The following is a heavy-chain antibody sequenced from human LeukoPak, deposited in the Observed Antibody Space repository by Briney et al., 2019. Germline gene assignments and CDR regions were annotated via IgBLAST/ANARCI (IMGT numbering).Heavy chain of an antibody. J-gene: IGHJ3*02. V-gene: IGHV3-48*02. D-gene: IGHD2/OR15-2a*01. Sequence: GGSLRLSCAASGFTFSSYSMNWVRQAPGKGLEWISYISSSSGTIYYTDSVKGRFTISKDNARNSLFLQMKSLRDEDTAVYYCARDRNSNYVFDIWGQGTMVTVSS. CDR2: ISSSSGTI. CDR3: ARDRNSNYVFDI. CDR1: GFTFSSYS.